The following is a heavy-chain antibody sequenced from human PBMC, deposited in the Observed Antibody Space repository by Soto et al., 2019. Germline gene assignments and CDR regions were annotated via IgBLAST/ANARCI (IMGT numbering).Heavy chain of an antibody. Sequence: ASVKVSCKASGFTFTSFYMHRVRQAPGQGTEWMGIMHPYGGSTGYAQKFQGRVTLTRDTSTRTDYMELSSLRSDDTAVYYCAILYYYDSGDYYSNYQYYGMDVWGQGTTVTVSS. CDR1: GFTFTSFY. CDR3: AILYYYDSGDYYSNYQYYGMDV. D-gene: IGHD3-22*01. V-gene: IGHV1-46*01. CDR2: MHPYGGST. J-gene: IGHJ6*02.